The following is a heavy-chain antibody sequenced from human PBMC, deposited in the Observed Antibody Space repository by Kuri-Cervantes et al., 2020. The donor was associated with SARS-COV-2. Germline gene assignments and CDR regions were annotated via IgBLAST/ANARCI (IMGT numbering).Heavy chain of an antibody. D-gene: IGHD5-18*01. CDR1: GGSISSGGYY. J-gene: IGHJ4*02. CDR2: IYHSGST. Sequence: SETLSLTCTVSGGSISSGGYYWSWIRQPPGKGLEWIGYIYHSGSTYYNPSLKSRVTISVDRSKNQLSLKLSSVTAADTAVYYCARVGYSSGRHDYWGQGTLVTVSS. CDR3: ARVGYSSGRHDY. V-gene: IGHV4-30-2*01.